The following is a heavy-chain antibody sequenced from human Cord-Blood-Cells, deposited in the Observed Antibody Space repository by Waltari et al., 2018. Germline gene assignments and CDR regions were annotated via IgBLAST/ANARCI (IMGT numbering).Heavy chain of an antibody. V-gene: IGHV3-21*01. Sequence: EVQLVESGGGLVKPGGSLRLSCAASGFTLRSISMTWDRQAPGKGLEWVSSISSSSSYIYYADSVKGRFTISRDNAKNSLYLQMNSLRAEDTAVYYCARVKSSSSFAFDIWGQGTMVTVSS. CDR3: ARVKSSSSFAFDI. CDR2: ISSSSSYI. J-gene: IGHJ3*02. CDR1: GFTLRSIS. D-gene: IGHD6-6*01.